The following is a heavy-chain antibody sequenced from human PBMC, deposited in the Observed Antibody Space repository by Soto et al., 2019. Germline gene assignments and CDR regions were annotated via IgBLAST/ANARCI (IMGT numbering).Heavy chain of an antibody. J-gene: IGHJ4*02. Sequence: GESLKISGDCSGYSFTIYCISLVRQMPGKGLEWMGRIDPSDSYTNYSPSFQGHVTISADKSISTAYLQWSSLKASDTAMYYCARLRQQWLAPDYWGQGTLVTVSS. CDR2: IDPSDSYT. V-gene: IGHV5-10-1*01. CDR1: GYSFTIYC. CDR3: ARLRQQWLAPDY. D-gene: IGHD6-19*01.